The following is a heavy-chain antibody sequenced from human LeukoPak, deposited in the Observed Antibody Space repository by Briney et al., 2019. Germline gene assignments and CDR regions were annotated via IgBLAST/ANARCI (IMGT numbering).Heavy chain of an antibody. CDR3: AGEGSGWLPNS. Sequence: GRSLRLSCAASGFTFSDYYMNWVRQAPGKGLEWVSYISSSSTTIYYADSVKGRFTISRDNAKNSLYLQMNSLRAEDTAVYYCAGEGSGWLPNSWGQGTLVTVSS. CDR1: GFTFSDYY. V-gene: IGHV3-11*04. D-gene: IGHD6-19*01. J-gene: IGHJ4*02. CDR2: ISSSSTTI.